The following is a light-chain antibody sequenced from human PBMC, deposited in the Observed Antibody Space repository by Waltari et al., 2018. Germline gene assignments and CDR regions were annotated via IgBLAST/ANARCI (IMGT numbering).Light chain of an antibody. CDR3: SSYTSSSTPVV. V-gene: IGLV2-14*01. CDR1: SSDVGGYNY. CDR2: EVS. Sequence: QSALTQPASVSGSPAQSITISCTGTSSDVGGYNYVSWYQQHPGKAPKLMIYEVSNRPSGVSNRFSGSTSGNTASLTISGLQAEDEADYYCSSYTSSSTPVVFGGGTKLTVL. J-gene: IGLJ2*01.